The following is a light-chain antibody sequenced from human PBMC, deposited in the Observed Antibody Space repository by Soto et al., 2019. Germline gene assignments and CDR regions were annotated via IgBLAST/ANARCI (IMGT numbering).Light chain of an antibody. J-gene: IGLJ2*01. V-gene: IGLV1-51*01. Sequence: QSVLTQPPSVSAAPGQRVTISCSGSSSNIGNNNVSWYQHLPGTAPKLLIYDNNKQPSGIPDRFSGSKSGTSATLGITGLQDGDDANYYCGTWDNSLSGGVFGGGTKLTVL. CDR3: GTWDNSLSGGV. CDR2: DNN. CDR1: SSNIGNNN.